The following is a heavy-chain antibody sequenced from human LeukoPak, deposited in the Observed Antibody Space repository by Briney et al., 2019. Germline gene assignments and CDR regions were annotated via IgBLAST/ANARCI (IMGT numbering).Heavy chain of an antibody. V-gene: IGHV3-7*04. CDR3: ARGYNNFANWFDP. CDR2: IKEDGSAR. CDR1: GFSFSSYW. D-gene: IGHD4-11*01. J-gene: IGHJ5*02. Sequence: GGSLRLSCAASGFSFSSYWMIWVRQAPGKGPEWVANIKEDGSARYYVDSVKGRFTISRDNTENSVYLQMNSLRAEDTAVYYCARGYNNFANWFDPWGQGTLVTVSS.